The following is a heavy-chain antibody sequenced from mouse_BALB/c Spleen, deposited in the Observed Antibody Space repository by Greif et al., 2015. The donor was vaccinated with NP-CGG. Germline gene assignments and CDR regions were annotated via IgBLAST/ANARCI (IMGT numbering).Heavy chain of an antibody. V-gene: IGHV1S135*01. J-gene: IGHJ2*01. Sequence: EVQRVESGPELVKPGASVKVSCKASGYAFTSYNMYWVKQSHGKSLEWIGYIDPYNGGTSYNQKFRGKATLTVDKSSSTAYMHLNSLTSEDSAVYYCARDYGSILFDYWGQGTTLTVSS. CDR2: IDPYNGGT. D-gene: IGHD1-1*01. CDR1: GYAFTSYN. CDR3: ARDYGSILFDY.